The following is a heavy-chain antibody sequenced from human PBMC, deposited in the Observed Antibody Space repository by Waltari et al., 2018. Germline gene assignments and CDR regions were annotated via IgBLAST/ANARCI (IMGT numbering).Heavy chain of an antibody. CDR2: ISPIFGTA. Sequence: QVQLVQSGAEVKKPGASVKVSCKSSGYTFSRYAISWVRQAPGQGLEWMGGISPIFGTANYAQKFQGRVTITTDESTSTAYMELSSLRSEDTAVYYCARVRSRGGGMDVWGQGTTVTVSS. CDR1: GYTFSRYA. V-gene: IGHV1-69*01. CDR3: ARVRSRGGGMDV. J-gene: IGHJ6*02. D-gene: IGHD2-15*01.